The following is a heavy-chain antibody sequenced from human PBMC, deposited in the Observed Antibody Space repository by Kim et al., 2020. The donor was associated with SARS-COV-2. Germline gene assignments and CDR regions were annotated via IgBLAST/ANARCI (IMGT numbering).Heavy chain of an antibody. Sequence: ADASQRRLTRSRDTARASMYLEMNRLRAEDTAVYYCARVLTSGWSYFDYWGQGTLVTVSS. D-gene: IGHD6-19*01. CDR3: ARVLTSGWSYFDY. V-gene: IGHV3-21*04. J-gene: IGHJ4*02.